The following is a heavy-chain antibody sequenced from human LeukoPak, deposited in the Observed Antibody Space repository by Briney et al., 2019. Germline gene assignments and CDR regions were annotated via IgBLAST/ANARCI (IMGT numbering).Heavy chain of an antibody. J-gene: IGHJ5*02. D-gene: IGHD3-22*01. CDR1: GFTFSSYA. V-gene: IGHV3-23*01. CDR2: IGGSGGST. CDR3: AKPHRSNYYDSSGHLGS. Sequence: GGSLRLSCAAPGFTFSSYAMSWVRQAPGKGLEWVSAIGGSGGSTYYADSVKGRFTISRDNSKNTLYLQMNSLRAEDTAVYYCAKPHRSNYYDSSGHLGSWGQGTLVTVSS.